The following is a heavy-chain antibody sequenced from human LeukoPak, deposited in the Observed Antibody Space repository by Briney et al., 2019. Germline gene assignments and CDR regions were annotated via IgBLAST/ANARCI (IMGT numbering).Heavy chain of an antibody. CDR2: IYYSGST. CDR3: ARSKRYDSSGYGAFDI. CDR1: GGSISSGGYY. Sequence: SETLSLTCTASGGSISSGGYYWSWIRQHPGKGLEWIGYIYYSGSTYYNPSLKSRVTISVDTSKNQFSLKLSSVTAADTAVYYCARSKRYDSSGYGAFDIWGQGTMVTVSS. J-gene: IGHJ3*02. V-gene: IGHV4-31*03. D-gene: IGHD3-22*01.